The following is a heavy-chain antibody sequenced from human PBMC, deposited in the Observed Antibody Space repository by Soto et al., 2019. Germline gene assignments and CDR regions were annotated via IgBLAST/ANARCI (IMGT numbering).Heavy chain of an antibody. CDR3: AILVATIADVYFDY. V-gene: IGHV1-18*01. Sequence: QVQLVQSGAEVKKPGASVKVSCKASGYTFTSNGISWGRQAPGQGLEWMGWISAYNGNTNYAQKLQGRLTMTTDTSTSTAYMELRSLRSDDTAVYYCAILVATIADVYFDYWGQGTLVTVSS. CDR2: ISAYNGNT. CDR1: GYTFTSNG. D-gene: IGHD5-12*01. J-gene: IGHJ4*02.